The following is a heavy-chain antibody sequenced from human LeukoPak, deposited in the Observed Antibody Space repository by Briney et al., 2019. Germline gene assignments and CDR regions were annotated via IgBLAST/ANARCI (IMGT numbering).Heavy chain of an antibody. CDR1: GFTFSNAW. CDR2: IKSKTDGGTT. J-gene: IGHJ4*02. CDR3: TTDSLNIVVVTAAPPDY. D-gene: IGHD2-21*02. Sequence: GGSLRLSCAASGFTFSNAWMSWVRQAPGKGLEWVGRIKSKTDGGTTDYAAPVKGRFTISRDDSKNTLYLQMNSLKTEDTAVYYCTTDSLNIVVVTAAPPDYWGQGTLVTVSS. V-gene: IGHV3-15*01.